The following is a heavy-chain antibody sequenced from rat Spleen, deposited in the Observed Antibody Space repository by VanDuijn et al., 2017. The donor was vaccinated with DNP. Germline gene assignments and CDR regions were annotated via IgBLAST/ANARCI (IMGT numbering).Heavy chain of an antibody. J-gene: IGHJ3*01. Sequence: EVQVVESGGGLVQPGRSMKLSCAASGFTFSNSDMAWVRQAPPKGLEWVASISTSGGSTFYRDSVKGRFSISRDNAKRTLYLQMDSLKSEDTATYYCATGTFAYWGQGTLVTVSS. CDR3: ATGTFAY. CDR1: GFTFSNSD. CDR2: ISTSGGST. V-gene: IGHV5-25*01.